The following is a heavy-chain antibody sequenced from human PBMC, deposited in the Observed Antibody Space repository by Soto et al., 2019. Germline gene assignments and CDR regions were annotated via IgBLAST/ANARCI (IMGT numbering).Heavy chain of an antibody. V-gene: IGHV1-46*01. D-gene: IGHD3-10*01. CDR1: GYTFTSYY. J-gene: IGHJ6*02. CDR2: INPSGGST. Sequence: ASVKVSCKASGYTFTSYYMHWVRQAPGQGLEWMGIINPSGGSTSYAQKFQGRVTMTRDTSTSTVYMELSSLRSEDTAVYYCARDEVYYGSGSYSNYDYYGMDVWGQGTTVTVSS. CDR3: ARDEVYYGSGSYSNYDYYGMDV.